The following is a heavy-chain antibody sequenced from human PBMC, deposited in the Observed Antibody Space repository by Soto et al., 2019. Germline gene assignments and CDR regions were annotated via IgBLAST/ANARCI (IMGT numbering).Heavy chain of an antibody. Sequence: DVQLLESGGGLVQPGGSLRLSCEASGFRFSTYDMSWVRQAPVKGLEWVSVMRGSGSGTYYADSVQGRFTISRDNSKNTLYLQMTSLRAEDTAVYYCVRHAKLTTVTANVGYYYGLGVCCPVTPVSGS. CDR1: GFRFSTYD. J-gene: IGHJ6*02. D-gene: IGHD4-4*01. CDR2: MRGSGSGT. V-gene: IGHV3-23*01. CDR3: VRHAKLTTVTANVGYYYGLGV.